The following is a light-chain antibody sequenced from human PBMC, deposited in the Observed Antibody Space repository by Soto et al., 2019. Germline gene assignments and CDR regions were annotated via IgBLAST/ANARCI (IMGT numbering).Light chain of an antibody. Sequence: VLTQPPSASGTPGQRVTISCSGSSSNIGSNYVYWYQQLPGTAPKLLIYRNNQRPSGVSDRFSGSKSGTSASLAISGLRSEDEADYYCAAWDDSLSEVFGTGTKVTVL. CDR3: AAWDDSLSEV. J-gene: IGLJ1*01. CDR1: SSNIGSNY. V-gene: IGLV1-47*01. CDR2: RNN.